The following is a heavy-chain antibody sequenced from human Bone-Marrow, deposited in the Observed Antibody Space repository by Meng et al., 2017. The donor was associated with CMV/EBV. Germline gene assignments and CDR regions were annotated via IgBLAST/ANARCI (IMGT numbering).Heavy chain of an antibody. CDR3: VEEGWITVAGLHWFDY. CDR2: MSHNNCYT. Sequence: VRVVHSGVWAEVSVDCVEACCCVDGYRFTSSGVRWERQAHGQGLGLMVLMSHNNCYTNYEQQIQERVPKTTETTTSNAYMELRSLRSDDTAFVYCVEEGWITVAGLHWFDYWGQGTLVTVSS. V-gene: IGHV1-18*01. CDR1: GYRFTSSG. D-gene: IGHD6-13*01. J-gene: IGHJ5*01.